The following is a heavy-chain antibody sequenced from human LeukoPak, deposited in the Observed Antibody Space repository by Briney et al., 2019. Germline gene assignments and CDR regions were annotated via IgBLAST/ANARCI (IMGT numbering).Heavy chain of an antibody. J-gene: IGHJ4*02. Sequence: SETLSLTCTVSGGSISSYYWSWIRQPPRKGLEWIGYIYYSGSTNYNPSLKSRVTISVDTSKNQFSLKLSSVTAADTAVYYCARERYDWYQLERAFDYWGQGTLVTVSS. V-gene: IGHV4-59*01. CDR3: ARERYDWYQLERAFDY. D-gene: IGHD2-2*01. CDR2: IYYSGST. CDR1: GGSISSYY.